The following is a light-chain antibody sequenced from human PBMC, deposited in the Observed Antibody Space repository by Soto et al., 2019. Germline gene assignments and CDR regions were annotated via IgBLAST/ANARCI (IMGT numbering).Light chain of an antibody. CDR2: YDS. CDR3: QVWDGRSDPGNYV. J-gene: IGLJ1*01. V-gene: IGLV3-21*04. Sequence: SYELTQPPSVSVAPGKTASITCGGNNIGTKSVHWYQQKPGQAPLLVIFYDSDRPSGIPERFSGSNSGNTATLTISRVEAGDEADYYCQVWDGRSDPGNYVFGTGTKVTVL. CDR1: NIGTKS.